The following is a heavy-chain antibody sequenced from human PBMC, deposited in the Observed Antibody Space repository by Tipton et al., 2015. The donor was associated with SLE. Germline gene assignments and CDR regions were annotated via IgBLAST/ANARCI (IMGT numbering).Heavy chain of an antibody. CDR2: IYYSGST. V-gene: IGHV4-59*11. D-gene: IGHD3-9*01. Sequence: TLSLTCTVSGGSISSHYWSWIRQPPGKGLEWIGYIYYSGSTNYNPSLKSRVTISVDTSKNQFSLKLSSVTAADTAVYYCARQLFDRLDIWGQGTMVTVSS. J-gene: IGHJ3*02. CDR1: GGSISSHY. CDR3: ARQLFDRLDI.